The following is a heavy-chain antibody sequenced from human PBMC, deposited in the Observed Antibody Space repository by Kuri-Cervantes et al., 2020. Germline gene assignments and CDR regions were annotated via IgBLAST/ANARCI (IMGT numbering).Heavy chain of an antibody. CDR2: IYYSGST. Sequence: SETLSLTCTVSGGSISSSSYYWGWIRQPPGKGLEWIGSIYYSGSTYYNPSLKSLVTISVDTTKNQFSLKLSSLTAADTAVYYCARHRDEVVIDLDYWGQGTLVTVSS. CDR1: GGSISSSSYY. D-gene: IGHD3-22*01. J-gene: IGHJ4*02. V-gene: IGHV4-39*01. CDR3: ARHRDEVVIDLDY.